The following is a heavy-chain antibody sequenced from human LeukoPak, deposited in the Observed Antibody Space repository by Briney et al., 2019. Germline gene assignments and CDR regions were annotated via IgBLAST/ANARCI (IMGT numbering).Heavy chain of an antibody. CDR3: ARGYSYGTYYFDY. V-gene: IGHV4-30-4*01. J-gene: IGHJ4*02. CDR1: GGSISSGDYY. CDR2: IYYSGST. Sequence: SETLSLTCTVSGGSISSGDYYWSWIRQPPGEGLEWIGYIYYSGSTYYNPSLKSRVTISVDTSKNQFSLKLSSVTAADTAVYYCARGYSYGTYYFDYWGQGTLVTVSS. D-gene: IGHD5-18*01.